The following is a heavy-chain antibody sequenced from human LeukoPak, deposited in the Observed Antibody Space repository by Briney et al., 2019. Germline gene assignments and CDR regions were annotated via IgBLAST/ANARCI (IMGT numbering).Heavy chain of an antibody. CDR2: FDPEDGET. CDR3: ATRLGSGSYYIDHFDY. D-gene: IGHD3-10*01. J-gene: IGHJ4*02. Sequence: ASVKVSCKVSGYTLTKLSMHWVRQAPGKGLEWMGGFDPEDGETIYAQKFQGRVTMTEDTSTDTAYMELSSLRSEDTAVYYCATRLGSGSYYIDHFDYWGQGTLVTVSS. V-gene: IGHV1-24*01. CDR1: GYTLTKLS.